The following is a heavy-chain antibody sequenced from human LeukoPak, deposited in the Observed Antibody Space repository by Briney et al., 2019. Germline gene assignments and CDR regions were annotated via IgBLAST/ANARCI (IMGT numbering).Heavy chain of an antibody. CDR1: GGSISSSSYY. CDR3: ARRDIVATIDY. D-gene: IGHD5-12*01. J-gene: IGHJ4*02. Sequence: SETLSLTCTVSGGSISSSSYYWGWIRQPPGKGLEWIGSIYYSGSTYYNPSLKSRVTISVDTSKNQFSLKLSSVTAADTAVYYCARRDIVATIDYWGQGTLVTVSS. V-gene: IGHV4-39*01. CDR2: IYYSGST.